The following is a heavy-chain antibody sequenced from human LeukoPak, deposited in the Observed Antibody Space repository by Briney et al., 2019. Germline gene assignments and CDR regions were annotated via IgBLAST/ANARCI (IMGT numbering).Heavy chain of an antibody. Sequence: GGSLRLSCAASGFTFSSYAVSWVRQAPGKGLEWVSGISGSGGSTYYADSVKGRFSISRDNSKNTLYLQMNSLRTEDTAVYYCAKTPKIRGVSNFDYWGQGTLVTVSS. CDR1: GFTFSSYA. J-gene: IGHJ4*02. D-gene: IGHD3-10*01. V-gene: IGHV3-23*01. CDR3: AKTPKIRGVSNFDY. CDR2: ISGSGGST.